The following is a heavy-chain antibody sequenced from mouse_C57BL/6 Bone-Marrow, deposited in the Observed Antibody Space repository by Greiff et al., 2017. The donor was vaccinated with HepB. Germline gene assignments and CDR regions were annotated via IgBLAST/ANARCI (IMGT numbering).Heavy chain of an antibody. CDR2: IRNKANGYTT. Sequence: EVHLVESGGGLVQPGGSLSLSCAASGFTFTDYYMSWVRQPPGKALEWLGFIRNKANGYTTEYSASVKGRFTISRDNSQSILYLQMNALRAEDSATYYCARSSLTAMDYWGQGTSVTVSS. D-gene: IGHD6-1*01. V-gene: IGHV7-3*01. CDR3: ARSSLTAMDY. J-gene: IGHJ4*01. CDR1: GFTFTDYY.